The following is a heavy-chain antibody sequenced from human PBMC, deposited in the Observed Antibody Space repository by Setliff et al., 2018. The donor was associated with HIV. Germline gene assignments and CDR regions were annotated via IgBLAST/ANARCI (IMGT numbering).Heavy chain of an antibody. V-gene: IGHV4-4*07. D-gene: IGHD2-21*02. CDR1: GGSISNYY. CDR3: ARSSRVNCGGDCYLFDY. CDR2: IQTSRRT. J-gene: IGHJ4*02. Sequence: ASETLSLTCTVSGGSISNYYWSWIRQPAGKGLEWIGRIQTSRRTNNNPSLKSRVTMSVDTSKNQFSLILTSVTAADTAVYYCARSSRVNCGGDCYLFDYWGQGTPVTVSS.